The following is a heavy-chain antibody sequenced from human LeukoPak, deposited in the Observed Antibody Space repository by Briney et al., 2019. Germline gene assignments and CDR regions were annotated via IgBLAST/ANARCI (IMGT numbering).Heavy chain of an antibody. J-gene: IGHJ4*02. V-gene: IGHV3-9*01. CDR3: AKDSGYSYGEYDY. Sequence: PGGSLRLSCAASGFTFDDYAMHWVRQAPGKGLEWVSGISWNSGSIGYADSVKGRFTISRDNAENSLYLQMNSLRAEDTALYYCAKDSGYSYGEYDYWGQGTLVTVSS. D-gene: IGHD5-18*01. CDR2: ISWNSGSI. CDR1: GFTFDDYA.